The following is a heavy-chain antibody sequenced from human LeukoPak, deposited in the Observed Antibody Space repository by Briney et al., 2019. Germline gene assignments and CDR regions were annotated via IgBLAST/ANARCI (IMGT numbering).Heavy chain of an antibody. CDR1: GFTFSSYG. D-gene: IGHD3-10*01. CDR3: AKFNGGRPSGLWFGDRPATRDRVYYFDY. Sequence: GGSLRLSCAASGFTFSSYGMSWVRQAPGKGLEWVSAISGSGGSTYYAYSVKGRFTISRDNSKNTLYLQMNSLRAEDTAVYYCAKFNGGRPSGLWFGDRPATRDRVYYFDYWGQGTLVTVSS. V-gene: IGHV3-23*01. CDR2: ISGSGGST. J-gene: IGHJ4*02.